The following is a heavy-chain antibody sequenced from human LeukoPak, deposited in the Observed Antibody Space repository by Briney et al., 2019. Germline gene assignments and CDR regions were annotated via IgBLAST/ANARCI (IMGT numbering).Heavy chain of an antibody. V-gene: IGHV1-3*01. D-gene: IGHD3-22*01. CDR2: INAGNGNT. Sequence: ASVKVSCKASGYTFTSYAMHWVRQAPGQRLEWMGWINAGNGNTKYSQKFQGRVTMTEDTSTDTAYMELSSLRSEDTAVYYCATDPPYDSSGYAYWGQGTLVTVSS. CDR3: ATDPPYDSSGYAY. J-gene: IGHJ4*02. CDR1: GYTFTSYA.